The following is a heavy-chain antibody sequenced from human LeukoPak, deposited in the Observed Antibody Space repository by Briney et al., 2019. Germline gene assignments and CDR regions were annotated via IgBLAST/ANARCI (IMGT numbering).Heavy chain of an antibody. V-gene: IGHV3-23*01. Sequence: PGGSLRLSCAASGFTFSSYAMSWVRQAPGKGMGWVSAISGSGGSTYYAASVKGRFTISRDNSKNTLYLQMNSLRAEDTAVYYCAKVGSSSWFDYWGQGTLVTVSS. J-gene: IGHJ4*02. D-gene: IGHD6-13*01. CDR3: AKVGSSSWFDY. CDR1: GFTFSSYA. CDR2: ISGSGGST.